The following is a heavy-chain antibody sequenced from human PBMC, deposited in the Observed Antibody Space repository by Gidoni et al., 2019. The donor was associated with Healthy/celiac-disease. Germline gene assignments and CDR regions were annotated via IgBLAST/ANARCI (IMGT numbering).Heavy chain of an antibody. V-gene: IGHV4-30-4*01. CDR3: ARAGIAVGGGMDV. Sequence: QVQLQESGPGLVKPSQTLSPTCPVSGGSISRGDYYWSWIRQPPGKGREWIGYIYYSGSTYYNPSLKSRVTISVDTSKNQFSLKLSSVTAADTAVYYCARAGIAVGGGMDVWGQGTTVTVSS. D-gene: IGHD6-19*01. CDR1: GGSISRGDYY. CDR2: IYYSGST. J-gene: IGHJ6*02.